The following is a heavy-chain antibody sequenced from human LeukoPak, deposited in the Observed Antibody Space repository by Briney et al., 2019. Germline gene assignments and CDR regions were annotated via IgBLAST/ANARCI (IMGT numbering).Heavy chain of an antibody. CDR1: GYSISSGYY. Sequence: SEALSLTCAVSGYSISSGYYWGWIRQPPGKGLEWIGSIYHSGSTCYNPSLKSRVTISVDTSKNQFSLKLSSVTAADTAVYYCARQRIAVAGRFDPWGQGTLVTVSS. V-gene: IGHV4-38-2*01. CDR2: IYHSGST. J-gene: IGHJ5*02. D-gene: IGHD6-19*01. CDR3: ARQRIAVAGRFDP.